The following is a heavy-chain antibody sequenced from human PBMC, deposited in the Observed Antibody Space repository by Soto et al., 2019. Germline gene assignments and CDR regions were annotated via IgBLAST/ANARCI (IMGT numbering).Heavy chain of an antibody. CDR3: ASHYSSDY. CDR2: ISSSSSTI. V-gene: IGHV3-48*02. J-gene: IGHJ4*02. Sequence: LRLSCAASGFTFSSYSMNWVRQAPGKGLEWVSYISSSSSTIYYADSVKGRFTISRDNAKNSLYLQMNSLGDEDTAVYYCASHYSSDYWGQGTLVTVSS. CDR1: GFTFSSYS. D-gene: IGHD6-13*01.